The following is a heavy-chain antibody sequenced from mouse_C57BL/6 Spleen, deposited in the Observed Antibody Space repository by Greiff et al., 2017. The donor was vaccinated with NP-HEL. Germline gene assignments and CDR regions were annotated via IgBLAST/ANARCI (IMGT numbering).Heavy chain of an antibody. CDR1: GYTFTSYW. J-gene: IGHJ4*01. CDR3: ASPRGDSNYDYYAMDY. Sequence: QVQLQQSGAELVKPGASVKLSCKASGYTFTSYWMHWVKQRPGRGLEWIGRIDPNSGGTKYNEKFKSKATLTVDKSSSTAYMELRSLTSEDSAVYYCASPRGDSNYDYYAMDYWGQGTSVTVSS. CDR2: IDPNSGGT. V-gene: IGHV1-62-3*01. D-gene: IGHD2-5*01.